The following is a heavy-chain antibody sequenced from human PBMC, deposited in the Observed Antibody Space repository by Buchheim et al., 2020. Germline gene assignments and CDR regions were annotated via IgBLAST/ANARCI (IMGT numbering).Heavy chain of an antibody. D-gene: IGHD3-22*01. Sequence: QVQLVESGGGVIQPGKSLRLSCAASGFIFSGYGMNWVRQTPGKGLEWVAFISYDGSKKEYADSVKGRFTISRDNSKNKLFLQMNSLRAEDTAVYYCAKVRAGDYYDSSGYYTGRYFDYWGQGTL. CDR2: ISYDGSKK. J-gene: IGHJ4*02. CDR1: GFIFSGYG. CDR3: AKVRAGDYYDSSGYYTGRYFDY. V-gene: IGHV3-30*18.